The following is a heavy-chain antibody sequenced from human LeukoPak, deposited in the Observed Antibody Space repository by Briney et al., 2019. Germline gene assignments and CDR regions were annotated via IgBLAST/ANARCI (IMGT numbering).Heavy chain of an antibody. CDR1: GFTFSSYE. J-gene: IGHJ5*02. Sequence: GESLRLSCAASGFTFSSYEMHWDRQAPGKGLEWVAVISYDGSNKYYADSVKGRFTISRDNSKNTLYLQMNSLRAEDTAVYYCAKEIGQWLVRYWFDPWGQGTLVTVSS. CDR3: AKEIGQWLVRYWFDP. CDR2: ISYDGSNK. D-gene: IGHD6-19*01. V-gene: IGHV3-30*18.